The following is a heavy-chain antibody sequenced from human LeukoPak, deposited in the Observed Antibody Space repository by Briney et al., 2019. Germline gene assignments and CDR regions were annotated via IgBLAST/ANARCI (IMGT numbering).Heavy chain of an antibody. V-gene: IGHV3-15*01. CDR3: TTAGVVPAAMRGGTYYYYYYYMDV. Sequence: GGSLRLSCAASGFTFSNAWMSWVRQAPGKGLEWVGRIKSKTDGGTTDYAAPVKGRFTISRDDSKNTLYLQMNSLKTEDTAVYYCTTAGVVPAAMRGGTYYYYYYYMDVWGKGTTVTIPS. J-gene: IGHJ6*03. CDR2: IKSKTDGGTT. CDR1: GFTFSNAW. D-gene: IGHD2-2*01.